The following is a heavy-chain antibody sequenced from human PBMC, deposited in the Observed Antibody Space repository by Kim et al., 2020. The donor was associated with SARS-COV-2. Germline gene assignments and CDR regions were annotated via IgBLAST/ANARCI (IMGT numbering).Heavy chain of an antibody. CDR1: GDSVSSKNAA. Sequence: SQTLSLTCVISGDSVSSKNAAWNWIRQSPSRGLEWLGRTYYRSKWHSEYAVSVKSRIIISPDTSKNHFSLQLSFVTPEDTAVYYCTRTGGLDVWGQGTTVTVSS. CDR2: TYYRSKWHS. V-gene: IGHV6-1*01. J-gene: IGHJ6*02. CDR3: TRTGGLDV.